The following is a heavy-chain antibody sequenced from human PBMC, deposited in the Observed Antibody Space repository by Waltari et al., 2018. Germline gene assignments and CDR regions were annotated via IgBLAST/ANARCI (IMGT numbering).Heavy chain of an antibody. D-gene: IGHD1-26*01. V-gene: IGHV4-39*07. Sequence: QVQLQQWGAGLLKPSETLSLPCTVPGGSIRSSTYHWRWLRQPPGKGLEWIGSIYYSGSTYYNPSLKSRVTISVDTSKNQFSLKLSSVTAADTAVYYCARDRIVGATVDYWGQGTLVTVSS. CDR2: IYYSGST. CDR1: GGSIRSSTYH. CDR3: ARDRIVGATVDY. J-gene: IGHJ4*02.